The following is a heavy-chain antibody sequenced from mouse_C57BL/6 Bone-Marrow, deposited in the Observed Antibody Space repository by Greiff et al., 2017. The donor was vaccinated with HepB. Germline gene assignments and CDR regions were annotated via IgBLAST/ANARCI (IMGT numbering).Heavy chain of an antibody. V-gene: IGHV5-17*01. CDR1: GFTFSDYG. Sequence: EVKLQESGGGLVKPGGSLKLSCAASGFTFSDYGMHWVRQAPEKGLEWVAYISSGSSTIYYADTVKGRFTISRDNAKNTLFLQMTSLRSEDTAMYYCARPISDYAMDYWGQGTSVTVSS. J-gene: IGHJ4*01. CDR2: ISSGSSTI. D-gene: IGHD5-1*01. CDR3: ARPISDYAMDY.